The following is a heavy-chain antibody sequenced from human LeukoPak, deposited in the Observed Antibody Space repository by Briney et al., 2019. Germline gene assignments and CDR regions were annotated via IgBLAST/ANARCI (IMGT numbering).Heavy chain of an antibody. J-gene: IGHJ3*02. CDR2: INHSGST. Sequence: SETLTLTCAVYGGSFSGYYWSWIRQPPGKGLEWIGEINHSGSTNYNPSLKSRVTISVDTSKNQFSLELSSVTAADTAVYYCASDAFDIWGQGTMVTVSS. CDR3: ASDAFDI. V-gene: IGHV4-34*01. CDR1: GGSFSGYY.